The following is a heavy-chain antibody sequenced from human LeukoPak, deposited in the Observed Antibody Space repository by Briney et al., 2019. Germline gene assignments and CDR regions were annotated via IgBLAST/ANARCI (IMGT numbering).Heavy chain of an antibody. CDR3: ARGGWSDYKESDPFDI. J-gene: IGHJ3*02. CDR1: GYTLTELS. V-gene: IGHV1-24*01. D-gene: IGHD1-26*01. CDR2: FDPEDGET. Sequence: ASVKVSCKVSGYTLTELSMHWVRQAPGKGLEWMGGFDPEDGETIYAQKFQGRVTMTEDTSTDTAYMELSSLRSEDTAVYHCARGGWSDYKESDPFDIWGQGTMVTVSS.